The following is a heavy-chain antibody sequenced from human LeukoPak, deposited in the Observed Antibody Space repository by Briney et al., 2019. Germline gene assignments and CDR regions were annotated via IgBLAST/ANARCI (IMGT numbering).Heavy chain of an antibody. CDR2: IKQDGSEK. CDR3: AREVAGTEYYFDY. CDR1: GFTFSSYW. J-gene: IGHJ4*02. D-gene: IGHD6-19*01. V-gene: IGHV3-7*01. Sequence: GGSLRLSCAASGFTFSSYWMSWVRQAPGKGLEWVANIKQDGSEKYYVDSVKGRFTISRDNAKNSLYLQMNSLRAEDTAVYYCAREVAGTEYYFDYWGQGTLVTVSS.